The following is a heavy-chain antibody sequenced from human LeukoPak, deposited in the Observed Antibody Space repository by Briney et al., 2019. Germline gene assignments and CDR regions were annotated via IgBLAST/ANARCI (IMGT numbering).Heavy chain of an antibody. D-gene: IGHD3-10*01. Sequence: GGSLRLSCAASRFTFSSYGMHWVRQAPGNGLEWVAVISYDGSNKYYADSVKGRFTISRDNSKNTLYLQMNSLRAEDTAVYYCAKDPYPYYYGSRTSCDYWGQGTLVTVSS. CDR2: ISYDGSNK. CDR3: AKDPYPYYYGSRTSCDY. CDR1: RFTFSSYG. J-gene: IGHJ4*02. V-gene: IGHV3-30*18.